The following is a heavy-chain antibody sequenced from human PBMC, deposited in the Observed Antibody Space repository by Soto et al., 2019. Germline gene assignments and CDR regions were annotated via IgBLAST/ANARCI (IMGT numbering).Heavy chain of an antibody. CDR2: INHSGST. D-gene: IGHD3-10*01. CDR1: GGSFSGYY. V-gene: IGHV4-34*01. J-gene: IGHJ6*02. Sequence: NPSETLSLTCAVYGGSFSGYYWSWIHQPPGKGLEWIGEINHSGSTNYNPSLKSRVTISVDTSKNQFSLKLSSVTAADTAVYYCARGTNYYGSWKYYYGMDVWGQGTTVTVSS. CDR3: ARGTNYYGSWKYYYGMDV.